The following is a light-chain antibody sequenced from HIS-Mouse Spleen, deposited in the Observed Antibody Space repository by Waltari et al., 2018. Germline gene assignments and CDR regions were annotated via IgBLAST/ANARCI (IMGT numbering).Light chain of an antibody. J-gene: IGLJ1*01. V-gene: IGLV2-14*01. CDR1: SSDVGGYNY. Sequence: QSALTQPAAVSGSPGQSITISCTGTSSDVGGYNYVSWYQQHPGKAPKLLIYEVSNRRSAVSNRLSGAKTGNTASLTISGVQAEDEADYYCSSYTSSSTLPYVFGTGTKVTVL. CDR3: SSYTSSSTLPYV. CDR2: EVS.